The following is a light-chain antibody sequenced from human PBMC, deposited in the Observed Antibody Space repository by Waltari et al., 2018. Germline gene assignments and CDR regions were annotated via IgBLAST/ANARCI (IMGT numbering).Light chain of an antibody. CDR1: SGYSSNV. Sequence: QLALTQSPSASASLGASVKLTCTLSSGYSSNVIAWQQQQPERGPRYLMKINSDGSHTKGDEIPDRFSGSRSGPGGYLTISSVQSEDEADYYCQTGGHGTWVFGGGTKLTVL. V-gene: IGLV4-69*01. CDR2: INSDGSH. J-gene: IGLJ3*02. CDR3: QTGGHGTWV.